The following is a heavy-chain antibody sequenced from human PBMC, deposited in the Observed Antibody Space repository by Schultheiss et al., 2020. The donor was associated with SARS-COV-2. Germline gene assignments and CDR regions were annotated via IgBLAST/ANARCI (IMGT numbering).Heavy chain of an antibody. D-gene: IGHD1-20*01. V-gene: IGHV4-59*12. CDR2: IYYSGST. J-gene: IGHJ4*02. Sequence: SQTLSLTCTVSGGSISSYYWSWIRQPPGKGLEWIGYIYYSGSTNYNPSLKSRVTISVDTSKNQFSLKLSSVTAADTAVYYCARDLTGIAHWGQGTLVTVSS. CDR3: ARDLTGIAH. CDR1: GGSISSYY.